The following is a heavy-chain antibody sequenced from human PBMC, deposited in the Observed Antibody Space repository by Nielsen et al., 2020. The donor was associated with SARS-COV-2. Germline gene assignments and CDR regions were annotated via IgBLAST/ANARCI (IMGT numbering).Heavy chain of an antibody. D-gene: IGHD4-17*01. J-gene: IGHJ6*02. Sequence: WIRQPPGKGLVWVSRINSDGSNTTYADSVKGRFTISRDNAKNTLFLQMNSLRAEDTAVYYCARADGDSGGGYYYYYGMDVWGQGTTVTVSS. CDR3: ARADGDSGGGYYYYYGMDV. V-gene: IGHV3-74*01. CDR2: INSDGSNT.